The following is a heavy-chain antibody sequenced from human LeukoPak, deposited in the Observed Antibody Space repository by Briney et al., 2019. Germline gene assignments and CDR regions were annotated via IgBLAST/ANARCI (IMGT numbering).Heavy chain of an antibody. CDR1: GFTFSKYG. V-gene: IGHV3-30*02. Sequence: PGGSLRLSCAASGFTFSKYGIHWVRQPPGKGLEWVAFIFYDGVKDYYADSVKGRFTISRDNSKNTVFLQMNSLRGDDTAVYYCAKDRLAYKYYYYMDVWGKGTAVTVSS. D-gene: IGHD2-21*01. CDR2: IFYDGVKD. J-gene: IGHJ6*03. CDR3: AKDRLAYKYYYYMDV.